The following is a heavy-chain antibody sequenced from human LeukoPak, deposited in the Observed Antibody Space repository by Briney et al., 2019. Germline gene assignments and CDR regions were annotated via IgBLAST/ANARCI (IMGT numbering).Heavy chain of an antibody. CDR3: ARQSDYVDY. CDR2: IYYSGST. CDR1: GGSISGYY. J-gene: IGHJ4*02. Sequence: SETLSLTCTVSGGSISGYYWSWVRQPPGKGLEWIGCIYYSGSTNYNPSLKSRVTISVDTSKNQFSLKLSSVTAADTAVYYCARQSDYVDYWGQGTLVTVSS. V-gene: IGHV4-59*08.